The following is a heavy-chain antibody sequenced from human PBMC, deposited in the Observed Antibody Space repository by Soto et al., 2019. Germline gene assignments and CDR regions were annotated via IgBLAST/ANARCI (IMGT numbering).Heavy chain of an antibody. V-gene: IGHV3-53*01. CDR3: GAQPGGGGY. J-gene: IGHJ4*02. CDR1: GFTVSNNY. Sequence: EVQLVESGGGLIQPGGSLRLSCAVSGFTVSNNYMSWVRQAPGKGLEGVSVIYSGGYTAYGDSVKGRFTISRDNSKNTLYLQKNTREADHTALYYRGAQPGGGGYWGQGTLVTVSS. D-gene: IGHD2-2*01. CDR2: IYSGGYT.